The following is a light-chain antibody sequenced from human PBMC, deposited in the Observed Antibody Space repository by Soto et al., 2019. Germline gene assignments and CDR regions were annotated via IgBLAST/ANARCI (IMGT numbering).Light chain of an antibody. CDR1: SSNIGSNP. V-gene: IGLV1-44*01. CDR3: AAWDDRLNALYV. CDR2: TNN. J-gene: IGLJ1*01. Sequence: QSVLTQPPSASGTPGQRVTISCSGSSSNIGSNPVNWYQQLPGTAPKLLIYTNNQRPSGVPDRFSGSKSGTSASLAISGLQSEDEADYYCAAWDDRLNALYVFGTGTKLTVL.